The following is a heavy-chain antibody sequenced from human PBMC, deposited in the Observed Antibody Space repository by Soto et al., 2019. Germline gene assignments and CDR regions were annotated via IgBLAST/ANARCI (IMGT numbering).Heavy chain of an antibody. Sequence: QVQLVQSGSELKKPGASVKVSCKASGYTFTSYAMNWVRQAPGQGLEWMGWINTNTGNPTYAQGFTGRFGFSLDTSVSSAYLQFFSLKAEDAAVYYVARGLRYCISTSCYGGNWFDPWGQGTLVTVSS. J-gene: IGHJ5*02. CDR3: ARGLRYCISTSCYGGNWFDP. D-gene: IGHD2-2*01. V-gene: IGHV7-4-1*01. CDR1: GYTFTSYA. CDR2: INTNTGNP.